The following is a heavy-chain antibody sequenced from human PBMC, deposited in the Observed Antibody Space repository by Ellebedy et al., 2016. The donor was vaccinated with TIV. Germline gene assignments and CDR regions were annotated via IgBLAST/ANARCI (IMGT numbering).Heavy chain of an antibody. CDR2: ISGSGGST. CDR3: AKTYYYGSGTQIYDLDV. D-gene: IGHD3-10*01. CDR1: GFTFSSYA. J-gene: IGHJ6*02. V-gene: IGHV3-23*01. Sequence: GESLKISXAASGFTFSSYAMSWVRQAPGKGLEWVSGISGSGGSTYYADSVKGRLTISRDNSKNTLYLQINSLRVEDTALYFCAKTYYYGSGTQIYDLDVWGQGTTVTVSS.